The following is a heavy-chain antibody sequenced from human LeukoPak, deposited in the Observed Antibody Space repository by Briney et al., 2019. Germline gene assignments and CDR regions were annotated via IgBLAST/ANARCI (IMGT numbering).Heavy chain of an antibody. Sequence: SETLSLTCTVSGGSISSSSYYWGGIRQPPGKGVEWIGSIYYSGSTYYNPSRKSRITISVDTAKNQFSLKLSSVTAADTAVYYCARHVRSMPRGDSYGFPDYWGQGTLVTVSS. CDR3: ARHVRSMPRGDSYGFPDY. CDR2: IYYSGST. D-gene: IGHD5-18*01. V-gene: IGHV4-39*01. CDR1: GGSISSSSYY. J-gene: IGHJ4*02.